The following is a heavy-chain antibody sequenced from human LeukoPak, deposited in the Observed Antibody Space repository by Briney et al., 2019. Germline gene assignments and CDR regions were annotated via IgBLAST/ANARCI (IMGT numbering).Heavy chain of an antibody. CDR2: ISYDGSNK. D-gene: IGHD1-26*01. Sequence: GRSLRLSCAASGFTFSSYAMHWVRQAPGKGLEWVAVISYDGSNKYYADSVKGRFTISRDNSKNTLYLQMNSLRAEDTAVYYCARTPHSGSYSHFDYWGQGTLVTVSS. CDR1: GFTFSSYA. CDR3: ARTPHSGSYSHFDY. V-gene: IGHV3-30-3*01. J-gene: IGHJ4*02.